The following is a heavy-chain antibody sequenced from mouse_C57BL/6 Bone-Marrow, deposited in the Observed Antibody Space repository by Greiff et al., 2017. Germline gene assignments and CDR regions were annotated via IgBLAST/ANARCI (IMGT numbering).Heavy chain of an antibody. J-gene: IGHJ2*01. V-gene: IGHV14-4*01. CDR3: TTYLYGSSFDY. CDR2: IDPENGDT. CDR1: GFNIKDDY. D-gene: IGHD1-1*01. Sequence: EVQLQQSGAELVRPGASVKLSCTASGFNIKDDYMHWVKQRPEQGLEWIGWIDPENGDTEYASKFQGKATITADTSSNTAYLQLSSLTSGDTAVYYCTTYLYGSSFDYWGQGTTLTVSS.